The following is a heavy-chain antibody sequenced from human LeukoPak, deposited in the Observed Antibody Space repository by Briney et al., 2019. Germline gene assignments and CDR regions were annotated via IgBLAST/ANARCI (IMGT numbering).Heavy chain of an antibody. CDR3: ARGRYCSADICSGGDAFDI. J-gene: IGHJ3*02. CDR2: IYTRGST. CDR1: GGSINNYY. V-gene: IGHV4-4*07. D-gene: IGHD2-15*01. Sequence: SETLSLTCTVSGGSINNYYWSWIRQPAGKGLEWIGRIYTRGSTNYNPSLKSRVTMSVDTTKNQFSLKLSSVTAADTAVYYCARGRYCSADICSGGDAFDIWGQGTMVSVSS.